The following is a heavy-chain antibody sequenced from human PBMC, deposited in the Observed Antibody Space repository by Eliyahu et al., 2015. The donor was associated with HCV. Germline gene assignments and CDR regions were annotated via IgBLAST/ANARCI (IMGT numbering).Heavy chain of an antibody. Sequence: QXQLVQSGAEVKKPGSSVKVSCKASGGTFSSYAISWVRQAPGQGLEWMGRIIPILGIANYAQKFXGRVTITADKSTSTAYMELSSLRSEDTAVYYCASLNLTPTVTTDGWGQGTLVTVSS. CDR2: IIPILGIA. D-gene: IGHD4-17*01. CDR3: ASLNLTPTVTTDG. V-gene: IGHV1-69*04. J-gene: IGHJ4*02. CDR1: GGTFSSYA.